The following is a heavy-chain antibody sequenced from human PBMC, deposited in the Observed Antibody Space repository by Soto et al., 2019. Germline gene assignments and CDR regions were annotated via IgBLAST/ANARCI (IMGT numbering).Heavy chain of an antibody. CDR2: ISYDGSNK. CDR1: GFTFSSYG. V-gene: IGHV3-30*03. Sequence: GGSLRLSCAASGFTFSSYGMHWVRQAPGKGLEWVAVISYDGSNKYYADSVKGRFTISRDNSKNTLYLQMNSLRAEDTAVYYCARDGPGLAAAGFLYYYGMDVWGQGTTVTVSS. CDR3: ARDGPGLAAAGFLYYYGMDV. D-gene: IGHD6-13*01. J-gene: IGHJ6*02.